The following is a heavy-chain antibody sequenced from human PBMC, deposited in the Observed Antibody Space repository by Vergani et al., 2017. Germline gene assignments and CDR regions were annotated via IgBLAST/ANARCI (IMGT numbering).Heavy chain of an antibody. V-gene: IGHV4-39*01. CDR3: ARGGGDNWYFDL. Sequence: QLQLQESGPGLVKPSETLSLICTVSGGSINPSSSFWGWIRQSPGKGLEWIGSINYVGRTYHIPSLQSRATVFVDTSKNQFSLNLTSVTAADAAVYYCARGGGDNWYFDLWGRGTLVTVSS. CDR2: INYVGRT. D-gene: IGHD3-16*01. J-gene: IGHJ2*01. CDR1: GGSINPSSSF.